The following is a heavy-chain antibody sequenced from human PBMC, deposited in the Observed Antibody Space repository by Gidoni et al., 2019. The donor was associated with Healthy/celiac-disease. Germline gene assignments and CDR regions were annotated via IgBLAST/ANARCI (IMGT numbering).Heavy chain of an antibody. D-gene: IGHD5-12*01. J-gene: IGHJ6*02. CDR2: INHSGST. V-gene: IGHV4-34*01. CDR1: GGSFSGYY. Sequence: QVQLQQWGAGLLKPSETLSLTCDVYGGSFSGYYWSWIRQPPGKGLEWIGEINHSGSTNYNPSLKSRVTISVDTSKNQFSLKLSSVTAADTAVYYCARAVAYYGMDVWGQGTTVTVSS. CDR3: ARAVAYYGMDV.